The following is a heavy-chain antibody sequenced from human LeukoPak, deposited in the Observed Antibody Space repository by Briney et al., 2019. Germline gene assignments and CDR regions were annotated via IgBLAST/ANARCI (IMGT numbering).Heavy chain of an antibody. CDR1: GFIFSSYS. V-gene: IGHV3-48*04. D-gene: IGHD2-2*01. CDR3: AKEGYCTSTSCLHFDY. Sequence: GGSLRLSYAASGFIFSSYSMNWVRQAPGKGLEWVSYITPSSTTIYYADSVKGRFTISRDNSKNTLYLQKNSLRAVDTAVYYCAKEGYCTSTSCLHFDYWGQGTLVTVSS. J-gene: IGHJ4*02. CDR2: ITPSSTTI.